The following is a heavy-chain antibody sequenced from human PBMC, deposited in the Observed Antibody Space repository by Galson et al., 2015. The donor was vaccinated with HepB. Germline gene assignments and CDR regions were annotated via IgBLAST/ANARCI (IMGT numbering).Heavy chain of an antibody. CDR1: GVSTSSGDYY. J-gene: IGHJ4*02. Sequence: LSLTCTVSGVSTSSGDYYWGWVRQPPGKGLEWIGYIYYNGNAYYNPSLKSRVTISVDTSKNHFSRRLISVTAADTAVYYCVREYIEVPGTYIDYWGQGILVTVSS. CDR3: VREYIEVPGTYIDY. D-gene: IGHD6-19*01. V-gene: IGHV4-30-4*01. CDR2: IYYNGNA.